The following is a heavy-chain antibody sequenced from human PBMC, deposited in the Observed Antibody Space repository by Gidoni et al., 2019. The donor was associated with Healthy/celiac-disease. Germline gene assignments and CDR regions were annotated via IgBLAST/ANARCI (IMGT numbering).Heavy chain of an antibody. J-gene: IGHJ4*02. Sequence: QVQLVQSGAEVKKPGASVKVSCKASGYTFTGYYMHWVRQAPGQGLEWMGWINPNSGGTNYAQKFQGRVTMTRDTSISTAYMELSRLRSDDTAVYYCAREAMVRGVIITPVGYWGQGTLVTVSS. CDR3: AREAMVRGVIITPVGY. D-gene: IGHD3-10*01. CDR2: INPNSGGT. V-gene: IGHV1-2*02. CDR1: GYTFTGYY.